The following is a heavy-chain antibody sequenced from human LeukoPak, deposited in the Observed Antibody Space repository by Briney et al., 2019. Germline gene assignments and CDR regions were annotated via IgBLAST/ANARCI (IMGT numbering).Heavy chain of an antibody. CDR1: AYTFTGYY. CDR3: ARRSRNGLDAFDI. J-gene: IGHJ3*02. Sequence: ASVKGSCKASAYTFTGYYLHWVRQAPGQGPEWMAWIDPNNGDTDYAQKFQGRVTMTRDRSISTVYMDLTRLTSDDTAVYYCARRSRNGLDAFDIWGQGTMVTVSS. CDR2: IDPNNGDT. D-gene: IGHD1-14*01. V-gene: IGHV1-2*02.